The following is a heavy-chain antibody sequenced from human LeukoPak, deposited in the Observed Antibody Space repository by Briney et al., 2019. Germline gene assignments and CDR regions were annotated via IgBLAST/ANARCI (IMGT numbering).Heavy chain of an antibody. D-gene: IGHD2-2*01. J-gene: IGHJ5*02. CDR2: INPNSGGT. CDR3: ARWEHDIVVVPAAGFDP. Sequence: ASVKVSCKASGYTFTGYYMHWVRQAPGQGLEWTGWINPNSGGTNYAQKFQGRVTMTRDTSISTAYMELSRLRSDDTAVYYCARWEHDIVVVPAAGFDPWGQGTLVTVSS. V-gene: IGHV1-2*02. CDR1: GYTFTGYY.